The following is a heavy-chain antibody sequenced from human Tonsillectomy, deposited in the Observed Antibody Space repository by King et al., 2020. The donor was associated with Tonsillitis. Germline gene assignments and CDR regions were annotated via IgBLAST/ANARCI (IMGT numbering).Heavy chain of an antibody. D-gene: IGHD3-9*01. CDR3: ARSMEGRYVDWPDAFDI. J-gene: IGHJ3*02. Sequence: MQLQESGPGLVKPSQTLSLTCTVSGGSISSGGYYWSWIRQHPGKGLEWIGYIYYSGSTYYNPSLKSRVTIPVDPSKNQFSLKLSSVTAADTAVYYCARSMEGRYVDWPDAFDIWGQGTMVTVSS. V-gene: IGHV4-31*03. CDR2: IYYSGST. CDR1: GGSISSGGYY.